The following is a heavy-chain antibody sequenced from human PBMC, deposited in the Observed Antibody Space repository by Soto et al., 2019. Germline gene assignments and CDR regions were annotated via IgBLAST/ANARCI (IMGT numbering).Heavy chain of an antibody. CDR1: GFTFSRYA. D-gene: IGHD6-13*01. V-gene: IGHV3-64D*08. CDR3: VNHAGPHDY. J-gene: IGHJ4*02. Sequence: GGSLRLSCLASGFTFSRYALHWVRQAPGKGLEYVSAISINGGSTYYADSVKGRFTVSRDNSKNTLYLQMSSLRGEDTAVYYCVNHAGPHDYWGQGTLVTVSS. CDR2: ISINGGST.